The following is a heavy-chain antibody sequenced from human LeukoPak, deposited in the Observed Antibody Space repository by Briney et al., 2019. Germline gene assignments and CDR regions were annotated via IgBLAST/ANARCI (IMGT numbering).Heavy chain of an antibody. Sequence: SETLSLTCTVSVYSISSAYYWGWIRQPPGKGLEWIGSIYHSGSTYYNPSLKSRVTISVDTSKNQFSLKLSSVTAADTAVYYCAREGYYDSSGYYYVVFDYWGQGTLVTVSS. CDR2: IYHSGST. D-gene: IGHD3-22*01. CDR3: AREGYYDSSGYYYVVFDY. J-gene: IGHJ4*02. V-gene: IGHV4-38-2*02. CDR1: VYSISSAYY.